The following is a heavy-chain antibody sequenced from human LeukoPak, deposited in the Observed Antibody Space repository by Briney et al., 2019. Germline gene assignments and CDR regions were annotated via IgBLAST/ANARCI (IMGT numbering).Heavy chain of an antibody. CDR1: GGSISSYY. CDR3: ARHTLVGARNAFNI. V-gene: IGHV4-59*08. D-gene: IGHD1-26*01. Sequence: SETQSLTCNVSGGSISSYYWSWIRQPPGKGLEWIGYMYYSGNTNYNPSLKSRVTTSVDSYNNQFSLKLSSVTDADAAVYYCARHTLVGARNAFNIWGQGTMVTVSS. CDR2: MYYSGNT. J-gene: IGHJ3*02.